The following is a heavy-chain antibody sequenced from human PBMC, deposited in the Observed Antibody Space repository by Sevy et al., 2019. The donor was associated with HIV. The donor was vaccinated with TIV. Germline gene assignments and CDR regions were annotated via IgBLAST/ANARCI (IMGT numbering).Heavy chain of an antibody. Sequence: GGSLRLSCTASGFAIDSYSMNWVRQAPGKGLEWLSSISGSSSHIFYADSVKGRFTTSGDNARNSVYLRMNSLRAEDTALYFCARDPTDDSGYSQGMDAWGQGTTVTVSS. CDR2: ISGSSSHI. CDR3: ARDPTDDSGYSQGMDA. CDR1: GFAIDSYS. J-gene: IGHJ6*02. D-gene: IGHD3-22*01. V-gene: IGHV3-21*01.